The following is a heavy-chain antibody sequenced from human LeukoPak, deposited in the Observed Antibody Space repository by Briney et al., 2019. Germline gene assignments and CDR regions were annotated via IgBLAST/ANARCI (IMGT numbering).Heavy chain of an antibody. Sequence: GGSLRLSCAASGFNLTTYTIGWVRQVPGKGLGWVSLITAIGSTTYYADSVKGRFTISTDSSTSTLYLQMNTLRAEDTAVYYCAKANIVSTIGWYFDLWGRGTLVTVSS. V-gene: IGHV3-23*01. D-gene: IGHD5/OR15-5a*01. CDR1: GFNLTTYT. J-gene: IGHJ2*01. CDR3: AKANIVSTIGWYFDL. CDR2: ITAIGSTT.